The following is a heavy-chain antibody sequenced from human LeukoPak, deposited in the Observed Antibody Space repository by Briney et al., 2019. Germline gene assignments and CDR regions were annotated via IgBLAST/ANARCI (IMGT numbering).Heavy chain of an antibody. CDR2: ISCNNGDT. Sequence: ASVKVSCKASGYTFTDSYVHWVRQAPGQGLEWVGWISCNNGDTRYAQKFQGRVTVTTDTSTSTAYMELRSLRSDDTAVYYCARDGGTAGYSSGSDYWGQGTLVTVSS. D-gene: IGHD5-18*01. J-gene: IGHJ4*02. CDR1: GYTFTDSY. CDR3: ARDGGTAGYSSGSDY. V-gene: IGHV1-18*04.